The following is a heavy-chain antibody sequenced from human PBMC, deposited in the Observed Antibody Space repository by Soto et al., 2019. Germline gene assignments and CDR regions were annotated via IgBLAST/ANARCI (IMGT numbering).Heavy chain of an antibody. Sequence: QVQLVQSGAEVTKPGASVKVSCKASGYTFTSYYMHWLRQAPGQGLEWMGIINPSGGSTSYAQKFQGRVTMTRDTSTSTVYMELSSLRSEDTAVYYCARFDRPYCGGDCYPWGYFDYWGQGTLVTVSS. CDR3: ARFDRPYCGGDCYPWGYFDY. J-gene: IGHJ4*02. V-gene: IGHV1-46*01. CDR2: INPSGGST. CDR1: GYTFTSYY. D-gene: IGHD2-21*02.